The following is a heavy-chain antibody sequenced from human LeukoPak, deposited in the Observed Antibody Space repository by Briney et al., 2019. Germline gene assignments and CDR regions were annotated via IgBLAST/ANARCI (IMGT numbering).Heavy chain of an antibody. Sequence: GRSLRLSCAASGFTFSSYAMHWVRQAPGKRLEWVAVISYDGSNKYYADSVKGRFTISRDNSKNTLYLQMNSLRAEDTAVYYCARAVLGYFDLWGRGTLVTVSS. CDR1: GFTFSSYA. CDR2: ISYDGSNK. J-gene: IGHJ2*01. CDR3: ARAVLGYFDL. V-gene: IGHV3-30-3*01.